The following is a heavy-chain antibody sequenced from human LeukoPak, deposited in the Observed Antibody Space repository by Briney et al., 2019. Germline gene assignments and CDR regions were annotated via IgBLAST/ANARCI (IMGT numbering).Heavy chain of an antibody. CDR3: ARIPGDY. J-gene: IGHJ4*02. CDR1: GGSFSGYY. CDR2: INHSGST. D-gene: IGHD1-14*01. V-gene: IGHV4-34*01. Sequence: SETLSLTCAVYGGSFSGYYWSWIRQPPGKGLEWIGEINHSGSTNYNPSLKSRVTISVDTSKNQFSLKLSSGTAADTAVYYCARIPGDYWGQGTLVTVSS.